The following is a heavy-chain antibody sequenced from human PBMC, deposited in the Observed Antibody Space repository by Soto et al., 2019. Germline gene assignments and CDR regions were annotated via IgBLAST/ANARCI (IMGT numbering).Heavy chain of an antibody. D-gene: IGHD3-3*01. CDR3: ARARGIITIFGVGIYYYGMDV. V-gene: IGHV1-8*01. CDR1: GYTVTSYY. CDR2: MNPNSGNT. J-gene: IGHJ6*02. Sequence: GASVKVCCEASGYTVTSYYIKWVREATGQGLEWMGWMNPNSGNTGYAQKFQGRVTMTRNTSISTAYMELSSLRSEDTAVYYCARARGIITIFGVGIYYYGMDVWGQGTTVTVSS.